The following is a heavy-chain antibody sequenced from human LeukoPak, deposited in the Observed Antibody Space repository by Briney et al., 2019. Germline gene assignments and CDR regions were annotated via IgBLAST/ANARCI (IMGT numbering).Heavy chain of an antibody. Sequence: AGNSLRLSCAASDFSFSNYGMHWVRQAPGKGLEWVAVILYDGNNKHYAESVRGRFTISRDNSKNTLYLQMNSLRAEDTAVYYCARDPGSASYPVDYWGQGTLVTVSS. CDR2: ILYDGNNK. CDR1: DFSFSNYG. D-gene: IGHD1-26*01. V-gene: IGHV3-30*03. J-gene: IGHJ4*02. CDR3: ARDPGSASYPVDY.